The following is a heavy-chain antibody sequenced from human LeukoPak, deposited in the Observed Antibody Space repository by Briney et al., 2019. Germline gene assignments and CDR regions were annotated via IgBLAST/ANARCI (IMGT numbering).Heavy chain of an antibody. CDR1: GGSISSYY. V-gene: IGHV4-59*01. D-gene: IGHD1-26*01. J-gene: IGHJ4*02. CDR2: IYYSGST. CDR3: ARDERGSYDY. Sequence: SETLSLNCTVSGGSISSYYWSWIRQPPGKGLEWIGYIYYSGSTNYNPSLKSRVTISVDTSKNQFSLKLSSVTAADTAVYYCARDERGSYDYWGQGTLVTVSS.